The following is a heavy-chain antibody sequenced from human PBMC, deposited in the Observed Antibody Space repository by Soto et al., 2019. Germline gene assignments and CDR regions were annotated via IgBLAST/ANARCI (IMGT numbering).Heavy chain of an antibody. CDR3: ARAWGGYFDY. Sequence: QVQLQESGPGLVRPSQTLSLTCTVSGGSISSGGYYWSWIRQHPGKGLEWTGYIYYSASTYYNPSLKGRVTISVDTSKNQFSLRLSSVTAADTAVYYCARAWGGYFDYWGQGTLVTVSS. J-gene: IGHJ4*02. CDR1: GGSISSGGYY. CDR2: IYYSAST. V-gene: IGHV4-31*03. D-gene: IGHD3-16*01.